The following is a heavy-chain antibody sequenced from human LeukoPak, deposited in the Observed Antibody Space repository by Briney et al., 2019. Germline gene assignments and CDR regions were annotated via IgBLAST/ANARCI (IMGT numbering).Heavy chain of an antibody. D-gene: IGHD2-2*01. CDR2: VSSRGSTI. CDR3: ARRYCSTTSCLFDY. CDR1: GFTFSSYE. J-gene: IGHJ4*02. V-gene: IGHV3-48*03. Sequence: GGSLRLSCAASGFTFSSYEMNWVRQAPGKGLEWVSSVSSRGSTIYYADSVKGRFTISRDNAKNSLYLQMNSLRAADTAVYYCARRYCSTTSCLFDYWGQGTLVTVSS.